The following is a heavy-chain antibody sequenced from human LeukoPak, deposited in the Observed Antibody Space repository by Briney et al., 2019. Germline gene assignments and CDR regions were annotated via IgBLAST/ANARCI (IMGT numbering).Heavy chain of an antibody. CDR1: GYTFTSYG. CDR2: INPNSGGT. V-gene: IGHV1-2*02. Sequence: GASVKVSCKASGYTFTSYGISWVRQAPGQGLEWMGWINPNSGGTNYAQKFQGRVTMTRDTSISTAYMELSRLRSDDTAVYYCARDEYYYDSSGYYCYWGQGTLVTVSS. J-gene: IGHJ4*02. CDR3: ARDEYYYDSSGYYCY. D-gene: IGHD3-22*01.